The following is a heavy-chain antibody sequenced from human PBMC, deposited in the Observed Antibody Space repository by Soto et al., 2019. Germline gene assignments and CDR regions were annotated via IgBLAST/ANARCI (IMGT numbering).Heavy chain of an antibody. D-gene: IGHD6-19*01. CDR3: ARKYSSGWYHFDY. V-gene: IGHV4-34*01. J-gene: IGHJ4*02. Sequence: SETLSLTCAVYGGSFSGYYWSWIRQPPGKGLEWIGEINHSGSTNYNPSLKSRVTISVDTSKNQFSLKLSSVTAADTAVYYCARKYSSGWYHFDYWGQGTLVTVS. CDR2: INHSGST. CDR1: GGSFSGYY.